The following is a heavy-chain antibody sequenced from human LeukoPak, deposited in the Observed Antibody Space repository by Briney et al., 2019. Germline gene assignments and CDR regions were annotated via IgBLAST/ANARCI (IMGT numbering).Heavy chain of an antibody. CDR1: GASITYGGYT. V-gene: IGHV4-30-4*07. CDR2: IYYSGTT. J-gene: IGHJ6*04. CDR3: ARTGYSGSDFSV. D-gene: IGHD5-12*01. Sequence: SETLSLTCAVAGASITYGGYTWNWIRQPPGKGVEWIGYIYYSGTTFYNPSLKSRVTISVDTSKNQFSLKLSSVTATDTAVYYCARTGYSGSDFSVWGKGSTVTVSS.